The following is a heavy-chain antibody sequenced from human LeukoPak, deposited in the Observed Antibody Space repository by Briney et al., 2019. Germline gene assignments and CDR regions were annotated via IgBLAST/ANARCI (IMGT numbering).Heavy chain of an antibody. V-gene: IGHV3-23*01. CDR2: ISGSGGST. CDR3: AKPSTGTTDGWYFDY. J-gene: IGHJ4*02. CDR1: GFTFSSYA. D-gene: IGHD1/OR15-1a*01. Sequence: GGSLRLSCAASGFTFSSYAMSWVRQAPGKGLEWVSAISGSGGSTYYADSVKGWFTISRDNSKNTLYLQMNSLRAEDPAVYYCAKPSTGTTDGWYFDYWGQGTLVTVSP.